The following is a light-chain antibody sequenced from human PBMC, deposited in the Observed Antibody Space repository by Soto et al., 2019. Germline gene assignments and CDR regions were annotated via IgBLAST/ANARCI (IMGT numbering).Light chain of an antibody. CDR1: QSVNSN. J-gene: IGKJ4*01. V-gene: IGKV3-15*01. CDR3: QQYNNWPLT. Sequence: EIVMTQSPGTLSVSPGERATLSCRAGQSVNSNLAWYQQKPGQAPRLLIYGASTRATDIAGRFSGSGSGTEFALTISSLQSEDSAVYYCQQYNNWPLTFGGGTKV. CDR2: GAS.